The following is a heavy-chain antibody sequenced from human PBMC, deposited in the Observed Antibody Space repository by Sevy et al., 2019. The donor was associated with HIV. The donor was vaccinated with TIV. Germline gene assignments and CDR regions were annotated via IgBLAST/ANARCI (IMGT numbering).Heavy chain of an antibody. CDR1: GYTFTSHG. CDR3: ARDLGEAALDP. Sequence: ASVNVSCKASGYTFTSHGFSWVRQAPGQGLEWMGWINSYNHNTYYAQKLRGRVSMTTDTSTSTAYMELRSLRADDTAVYYCARDLGEAALDPWGQGTLVTVSS. V-gene: IGHV1-18*01. D-gene: IGHD6-25*01. J-gene: IGHJ5*02. CDR2: INSYNHNT.